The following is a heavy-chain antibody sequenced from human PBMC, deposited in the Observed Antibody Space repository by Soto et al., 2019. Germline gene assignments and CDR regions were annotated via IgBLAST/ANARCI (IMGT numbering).Heavy chain of an antibody. CDR2: ISSSSSYI. Sequence: EVQLVESGGGLVKPGGSLRLSCAASGFTFSSYSMNWVRQAPGKGLEWVSSISSSSSYIYYADSVKGRFTISRDNAKNSLYLQMNSLRAEDTAVYYCARLGTYYYDSTDYWGQGTLVTVSS. D-gene: IGHD3-22*01. CDR3: ARLGTYYYDSTDY. J-gene: IGHJ4*02. CDR1: GFTFSSYS. V-gene: IGHV3-21*01.